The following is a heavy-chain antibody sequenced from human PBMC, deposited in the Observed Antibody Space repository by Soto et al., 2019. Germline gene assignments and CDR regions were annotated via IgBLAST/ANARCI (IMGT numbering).Heavy chain of an antibody. Sequence: PSETLSLTCTVSGGSISSYYWSWIRQPPGKGLEWIGYIYYSGSTNYNPSLKSRVTISVDTSKNQFSLKLSSVTAADTAVYYCARNIVVVPAASDYYYYYGMDVWGRGTTVTVSS. J-gene: IGHJ6*02. D-gene: IGHD2-2*01. CDR2: IYYSGST. CDR3: ARNIVVVPAASDYYYYYGMDV. CDR1: GGSISSYY. V-gene: IGHV4-59*01.